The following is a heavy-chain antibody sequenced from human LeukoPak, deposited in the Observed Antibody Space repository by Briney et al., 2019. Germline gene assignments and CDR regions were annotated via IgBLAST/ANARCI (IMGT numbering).Heavy chain of an antibody. CDR1: GGSFRGYY. CDR2: ISHTGST. Sequence: SETLSLTCAVYGGSFRGYYWSWIRQPPGKGLEWIGEISHTGSTNYIPSLKSRVTMSVDTSKNQFSLNLNSVTAADTAVYYCARDLNNRRGGYWGQGALVTVSS. CDR3: ARDLNNRRGGY. D-gene: IGHD1-14*01. J-gene: IGHJ4*02. V-gene: IGHV4-34*01.